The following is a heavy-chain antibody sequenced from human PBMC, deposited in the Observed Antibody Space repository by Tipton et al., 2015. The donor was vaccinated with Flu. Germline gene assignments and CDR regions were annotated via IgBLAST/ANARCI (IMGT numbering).Heavy chain of an antibody. D-gene: IGHD3-10*01. CDR1: GGSISSSSYY. V-gene: IGHV4-39*07. J-gene: IGHJ5*02. Sequence: TLSLTCTVSGGSISSSSYYWGWIRQPPGKGLEWIGSIYYSGSTYYNPSLKSRVTISVDTSKNQFSLKLSSVTAADTAVYYCARVEIYYGSESYAADPYNWFDPWGQGTLVTVSS. CDR2: IYYSGST. CDR3: ARVEIYYGSESYAADPYNWFDP.